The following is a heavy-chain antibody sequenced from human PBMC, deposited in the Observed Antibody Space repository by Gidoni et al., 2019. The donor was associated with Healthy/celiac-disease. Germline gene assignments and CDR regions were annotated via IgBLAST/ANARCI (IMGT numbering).Heavy chain of an antibody. Sequence: QLQLQESGSGLVKPSQTLSLTCAVSGGSISSGGYSWSWIRQPPGKGLEWIGYIYHSGSTYYNPSLKSRVTISVDRSKNQFSLKLSSVTAADTAVYYCARGSDVMITFGGVIVHDAFDIWGQGTMVTVSS. V-gene: IGHV4-30-2*01. CDR2: IYHSGST. J-gene: IGHJ3*02. CDR1: GGSISSGGYS. CDR3: ARGSDVMITFGGVIVHDAFDI. D-gene: IGHD3-16*02.